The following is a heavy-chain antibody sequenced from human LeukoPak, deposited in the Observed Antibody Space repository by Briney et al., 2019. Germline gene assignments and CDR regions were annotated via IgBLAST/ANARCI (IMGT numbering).Heavy chain of an antibody. CDR3: ARVLYYDSSGYYFQYYFDY. D-gene: IGHD3-22*01. V-gene: IGHV4-34*01. Sequence: SETLSLTCAVYGGSFSGYYWSWIRQPPGKGLEWIGEINHSGSTNYNPSLKSRVTISVDTSKNQFSLKLSSVTAADTAVYYCARVLYYDSSGYYFQYYFDYWGQGTLVTVSS. J-gene: IGHJ4*02. CDR1: GGSFSGYY. CDR2: INHSGST.